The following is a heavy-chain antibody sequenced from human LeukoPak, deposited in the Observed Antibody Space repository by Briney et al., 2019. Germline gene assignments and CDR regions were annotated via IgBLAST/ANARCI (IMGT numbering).Heavy chain of an antibody. CDR3: ANRAYHYDSSGYD. V-gene: IGHV3-23*01. D-gene: IGHD3-22*01. J-gene: IGHJ4*02. CDR2: ISGSGGST. CDR1: GFTFSSYA. Sequence: PGGSLRVSCAASGFTFSSYAMRWVGQAPGEGLGGVSAISGSGGSTYYADSVKGRVTISRDNSKNTRYLPINRLSTQDTAVYYCANRAYHYDSSGYDWGQGTLVTVSS.